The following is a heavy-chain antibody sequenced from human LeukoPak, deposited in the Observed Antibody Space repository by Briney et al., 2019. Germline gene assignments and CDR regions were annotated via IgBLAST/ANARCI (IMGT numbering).Heavy chain of an antibody. CDR1: GFTFSSYG. CDR2: IRYDGSNK. D-gene: IGHD5-18*01. V-gene: IGHV3-30*02. J-gene: IGHJ6*03. CDR3: AKGHTAMVSNYYYYMDV. Sequence: PGGSLRLSCAAPGFTFSSYGMHWVRQAPGKGLEWVAFIRYDGSNKYYADSVKGRFTISRDNSTNTLYLQMNSLRAEDTAVYYCAKGHTAMVSNYYYYMDVWGKGTTVTVSS.